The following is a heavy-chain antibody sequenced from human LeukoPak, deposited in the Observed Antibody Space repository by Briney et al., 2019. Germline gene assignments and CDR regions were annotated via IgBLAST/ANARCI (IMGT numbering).Heavy chain of an antibody. Sequence: SETLSLTCTVSGDSISTYYWSWLRQPPGKGLEWIGYIYYRVTSDYNPSLKSRVTMSVDMSTRQISPKLSSVTAADTAVYYCARAVGGDGSGSLWGPGTLVTVSS. V-gene: IGHV4-59*01. CDR3: ARAVGGDGSGSL. D-gene: IGHD3-10*01. J-gene: IGHJ4*02. CDR2: IYYRVTS. CDR1: GDSISTYY.